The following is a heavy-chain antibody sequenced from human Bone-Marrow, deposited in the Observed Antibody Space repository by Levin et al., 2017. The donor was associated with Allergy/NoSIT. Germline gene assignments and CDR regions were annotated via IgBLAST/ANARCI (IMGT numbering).Heavy chain of an antibody. V-gene: IGHV1-69*13. CDR3: ASLRDHLY. CDR1: GDTFKSYS. CDR2: ITPLLKTV. Sequence: SVKVSCKVYGDTFKSYSVNWVRQAPGQGLEWMGGITPLLKTVKYTEKFPGRVTITADESTSTLYMEVNSLTSEDTAVYYCASLRDHLYWGQGTLVTVPS. J-gene: IGHJ4*02. D-gene: IGHD3-9*01.